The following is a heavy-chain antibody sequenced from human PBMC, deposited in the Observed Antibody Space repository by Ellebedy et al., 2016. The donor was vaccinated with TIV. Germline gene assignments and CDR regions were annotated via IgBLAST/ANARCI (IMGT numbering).Heavy chain of an antibody. CDR1: AYSFTGYY. CDR3: ARDLFSARATILSI. V-gene: IGHV1-2*02. J-gene: IGHJ4*02. D-gene: IGHD5-24*01. CDR2: INPNSGGT. Sequence: AASVKVSCKTSAYSFTGYYIHWVRQAPGQGLEWMGWINPNSGGTKYAQKFQGRVTMTRDTSISTAYMELSSLTYDDTAVYYCARDLFSARATILSIWGQGTLVTVSS.